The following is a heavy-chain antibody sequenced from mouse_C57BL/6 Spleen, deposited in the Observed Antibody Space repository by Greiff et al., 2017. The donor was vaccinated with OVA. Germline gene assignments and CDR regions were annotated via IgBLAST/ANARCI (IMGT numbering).Heavy chain of an antibody. CDR3: ARGGGREKAGYFDV. CDR1: GYTFTDYN. D-gene: IGHD3-3*01. CDR2: INPNNGGT. J-gene: IGHJ1*03. Sequence: VQLKQSGPELVKPGASVKIPCKASGYTFTDYNMDWVKQSHGKSLEWIGDINPNNGGTIYNQKFKGKATLTVDKSSSTAYMELRSLTSEDTAVYYCARGGGREKAGYFDVWGTGTTVTVSS. V-gene: IGHV1-18*01.